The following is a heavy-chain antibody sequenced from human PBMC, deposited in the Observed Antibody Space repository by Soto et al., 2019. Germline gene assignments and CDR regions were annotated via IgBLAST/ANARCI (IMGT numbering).Heavy chain of an antibody. D-gene: IGHD3-9*01. Sequence: QVQLVQSGAEVKKPGASVTVSCKASAYSFTTYHIHWVRQAPGQGLEWMGLINPDDGATNYAQRFQGRLRLTRDTSTSTVYMELRSLTFDDTAVYYCARGDIFLGTASEGNWFDPWGQGTLVTVSS. J-gene: IGHJ5*02. CDR3: ARGDIFLGTASEGNWFDP. CDR2: INPDDGAT. V-gene: IGHV1-46*01. CDR1: AYSFTTYH.